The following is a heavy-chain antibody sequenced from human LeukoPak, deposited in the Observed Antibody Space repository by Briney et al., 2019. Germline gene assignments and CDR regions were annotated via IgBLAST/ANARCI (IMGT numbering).Heavy chain of an antibody. Sequence: SETLSLTCTVSGGSISSGDYYWSWIRQPPGKGLEWIGYIYYSGSTYYNPSLKSRVTISVDTSKNQFSLKLSSVTAADTAVYYCARDLARAAAFDYWGQETLVTVSS. CDR2: IYYSGST. D-gene: IGHD6-13*01. CDR3: ARDLARAAAFDY. CDR1: GGSISSGDYY. J-gene: IGHJ4*02. V-gene: IGHV4-30-4*01.